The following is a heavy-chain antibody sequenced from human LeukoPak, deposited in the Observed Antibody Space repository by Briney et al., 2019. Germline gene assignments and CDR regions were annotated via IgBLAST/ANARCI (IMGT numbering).Heavy chain of an antibody. J-gene: IGHJ5*02. CDR1: GFTFSDYY. CDR3: ARRNYYDSSGFDP. Sequence: GGPLRLSCAASGFTFSDYYMSWIRQAPGKGLKWVSYISSSGSTIYYADSVKGRFTISRDNAKNSLYLQMNSLRAEDTAVYYCARRNYYDSSGFDPWGQGTLVTVSS. CDR2: ISSSGSTI. V-gene: IGHV3-11*01. D-gene: IGHD3-22*01.